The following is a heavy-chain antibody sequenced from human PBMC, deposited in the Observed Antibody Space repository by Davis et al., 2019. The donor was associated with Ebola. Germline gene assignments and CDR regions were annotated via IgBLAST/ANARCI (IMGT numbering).Heavy chain of an antibody. CDR2: IKHDGSEK. J-gene: IGHJ6*02. Sequence: GGSLRLSCAASGFTFSSYWMSWVRQAPGKGLEWVANIKHDGSEKYYVDSVKGRFTISRDNAKNSLYLQMNSLRAEDTAVYYCARDPYSRYGNYYYGMDVWGQGTTVTVSS. V-gene: IGHV3-7*03. D-gene: IGHD6-13*01. CDR3: ARDPYSRYGNYYYGMDV. CDR1: GFTFSSYW.